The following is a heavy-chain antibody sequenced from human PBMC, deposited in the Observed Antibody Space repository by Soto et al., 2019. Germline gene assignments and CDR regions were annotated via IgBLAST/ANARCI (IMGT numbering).Heavy chain of an antibody. CDR2: LIAMLGTP. J-gene: IGHJ4*02. V-gene: IGHV1-69*13. CDR1: GGTFCSHG. CDR3: ARGAMANFDY. Sequence: VASVKVSCKASGGTFCSHGIAWVRQAPGQGLEWMGGLIAMLGTPTYARKVQGRATITADESLTSSYLELRSLRSEDTAVYFCARGAMANFDYWGQGTVVTVSS. D-gene: IGHD5-18*01.